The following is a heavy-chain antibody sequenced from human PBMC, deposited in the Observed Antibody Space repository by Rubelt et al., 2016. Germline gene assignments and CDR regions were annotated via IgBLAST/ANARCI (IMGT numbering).Heavy chain of an antibody. D-gene: IGHD1-26*01. Sequence: EVQLLESGGTLVQPGGSLRLSCAASGFTFTTYWMSWVRRAPGEGLEWVASINQDGTVTYYVDSVKGRFTISRDNARYSVHLQMSSLGADDAAVYYCARSREAGYSTFDSWGQGTLVTVSS. V-gene: IGHV3-7*01. CDR1: GFTFTTYW. CDR2: INQDGTVT. CDR3: ARSREAGYSTFDS. J-gene: IGHJ4*02.